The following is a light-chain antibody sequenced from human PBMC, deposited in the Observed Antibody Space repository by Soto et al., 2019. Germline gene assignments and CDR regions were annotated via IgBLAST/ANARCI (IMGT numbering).Light chain of an antibody. Sequence: DIQMTQSPSTLSASVGDRVTITCRAIQSISDWLAWYQQKPGKAPKLLIYKASGLESGVPSRFSGNGSGTEFTLTITSLQPDDFATYYCQQHNSYPITFGQGTRLEIK. CDR1: QSISDW. V-gene: IGKV1-5*03. CDR2: KAS. J-gene: IGKJ5*01. CDR3: QQHNSYPIT.